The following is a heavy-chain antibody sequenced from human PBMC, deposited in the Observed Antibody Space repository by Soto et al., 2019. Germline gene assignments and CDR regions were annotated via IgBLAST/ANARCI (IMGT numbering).Heavy chain of an antibody. CDR1: GGSFSGYY. CDR2: VNHSGTT. Sequence: QVQLQQWGAGLLKPSETLSLTCAVYGGSFSGYYWTWIRQSPEKGLEWIGEVNHSGTTYYNPSLKTRVTISVHTPKNQFSLKMSSVTAVDPAVYYCARGIGYCSSINCYSSRRLRFDSWGQGTLVTVSS. D-gene: IGHD2-2*01. V-gene: IGHV4-34*01. CDR3: ARGIGYCSSINCYSSRRLRFDS. J-gene: IGHJ4*02.